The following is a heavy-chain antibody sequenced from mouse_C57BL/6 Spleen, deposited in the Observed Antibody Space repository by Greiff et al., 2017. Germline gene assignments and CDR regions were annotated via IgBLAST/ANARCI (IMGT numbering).Heavy chain of an antibody. CDR2: IHPSDSDT. J-gene: IGHJ4*01. Sequence: VQLQEPGAELVKPGASVKVSCKASGYTFPSYWMHWVKQRPGQGLEWIGRIHPSDSDTNYNQKFKGKATLTVDKSSSTAYMQLSSLTSEDSAVYYCAILTGTNYAMDYWGQGTSVTVSS. CDR3: AILTGTNYAMDY. V-gene: IGHV1-74*01. CDR1: GYTFPSYW. D-gene: IGHD4-1*01.